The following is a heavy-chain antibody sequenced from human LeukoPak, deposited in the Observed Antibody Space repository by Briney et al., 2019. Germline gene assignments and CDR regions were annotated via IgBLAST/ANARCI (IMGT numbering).Heavy chain of an antibody. D-gene: IGHD1-26*01. CDR2: ISSSSNTI. V-gene: IGHV3-48*01. CDR1: GFTFSSYN. CDR3: ATESGTYSGTCFGY. Sequence: GGSLRLSCAASGFTFSSYNMNWVRQAPGKGLEWVSYISSSSNTIYYADSVKGRFTISRDNAENSLYLQMNSLRAEDTAVYYCATESGTYSGTCFGYWGQGTLVTVSS. J-gene: IGHJ4*02.